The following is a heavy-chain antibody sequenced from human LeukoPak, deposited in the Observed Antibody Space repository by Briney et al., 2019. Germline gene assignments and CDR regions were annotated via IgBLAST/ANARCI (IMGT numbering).Heavy chain of an antibody. V-gene: IGHV3-74*01. CDR1: GFSFSSYW. CDR2: IQYDGSTT. CDR3: ARALVAGVTLDALDI. J-gene: IGHJ3*02. Sequence: PGGSLRLSCAASGFSFSSYWMHWVRQAPGKGLVWVARIQYDGSTTNYADSVKGRFTISRDNAKNTLYVQMNSLRAEDTAVYYCARALVAGVTLDALDIWGQGTMVTVSS. D-gene: IGHD2-15*01.